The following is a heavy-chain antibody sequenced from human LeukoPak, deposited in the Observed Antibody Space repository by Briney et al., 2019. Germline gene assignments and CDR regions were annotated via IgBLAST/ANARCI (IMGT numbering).Heavy chain of an antibody. CDR2: IYYSGTT. CDR3: ARSVIHDNSFDY. CDR1: GGSISSGDYY. D-gene: IGHD3-22*01. Sequence: SETLSLTCTVSGGSISSGDYYWSWIRQHPGKGLEWIAYIYYSGTTFYNSSLKSRVTMSVDTSKNQFSLKVSSVTAADTAVYYCARSVIHDNSFDYWGQGTLVTVSS. V-gene: IGHV4-31*03. J-gene: IGHJ4*02.